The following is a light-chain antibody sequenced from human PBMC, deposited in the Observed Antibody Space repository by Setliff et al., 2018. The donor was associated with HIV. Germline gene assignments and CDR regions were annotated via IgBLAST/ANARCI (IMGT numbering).Light chain of an antibody. V-gene: IGLV3-1*01. CDR1: KLGDKY. CDR3: QAWDSSTAAYV. Sequence: SYALTQPTSVSVSPGQTASITCSGDKLGDKYACWYQQKPGQSPVVVVYQDDKRPSGIPERFSGSNSGNTATLTISGTQAMDEADYYCQAWDSSTAAYVFGTGTKVTVL. CDR2: QDD. J-gene: IGLJ1*01.